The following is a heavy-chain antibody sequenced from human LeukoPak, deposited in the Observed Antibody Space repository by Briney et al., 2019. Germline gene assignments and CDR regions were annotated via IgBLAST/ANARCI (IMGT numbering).Heavy chain of an antibody. CDR2: MSYDGNNK. J-gene: IGHJ4*02. Sequence: GRSLRLSCAASGFTFSTYAMHWVRQAPGKGLEGVAVMSYDGNNKYYVDSVKGRFTISRDNSKNTLYLQMTSLRPEDTAVYYCAREDGDLPDYWGQGTLVTVSS. CDR3: AREDGDLPDY. CDR1: GFTFSTYA. D-gene: IGHD4-17*01. V-gene: IGHV3-30-3*01.